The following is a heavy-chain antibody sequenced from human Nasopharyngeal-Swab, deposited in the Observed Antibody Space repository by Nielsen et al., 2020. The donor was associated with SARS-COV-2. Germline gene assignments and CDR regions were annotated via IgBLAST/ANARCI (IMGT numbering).Heavy chain of an antibody. CDR1: GFTFGSYW. CDR3: ARVYYGCLES. J-gene: IGHJ4*02. CDR2: IKQDASEK. D-gene: IGHD3-10*01. Sequence: GASMKISCAASGFTFGSYWMSWVRQAPGKGLEWVANIKQDASEKSYVDSVKGRFTISRDNAKNSLYLQMNSLGAEDTAVYYCARVYYGCLESWGQGTLVTVSS. V-gene: IGHV3-7*01.